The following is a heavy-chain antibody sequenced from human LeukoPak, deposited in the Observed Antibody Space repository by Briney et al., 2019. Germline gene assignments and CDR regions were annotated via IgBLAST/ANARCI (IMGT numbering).Heavy chain of an antibody. CDR1: GGSISSSSYY. J-gene: IGHJ4*02. Sequence: PSETLSLTCTVSGGSISSSSYYWGWIRQPPGKGLEWIGSIYYSGSTYYSPSLKSRVTISVDTSKNQFSLKLSSVTAADTAVYYCAKTMVRGLYYFDYWGQGTLVTVSS. V-gene: IGHV4-39*07. D-gene: IGHD3-10*01. CDR3: AKTMVRGLYYFDY. CDR2: IYYSGST.